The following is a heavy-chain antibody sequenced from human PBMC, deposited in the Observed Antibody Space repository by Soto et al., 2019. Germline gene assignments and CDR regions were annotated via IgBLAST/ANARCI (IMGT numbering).Heavy chain of an antibody. J-gene: IGHJ4*02. Sequence: QIQLLQSGAEVKKPGASVKVTCKASGYTFRNFGISWVRQAPGQGLEWMGWISAYNANANYAQKFQGRLTMTADTSTSTAYMELRRLMSDDTSVYYCARENSYFDYWGQGTLVTVSS. CDR3: ARENSYFDY. V-gene: IGHV1-18*01. CDR2: ISAYNANA. CDR1: GYTFRNFG.